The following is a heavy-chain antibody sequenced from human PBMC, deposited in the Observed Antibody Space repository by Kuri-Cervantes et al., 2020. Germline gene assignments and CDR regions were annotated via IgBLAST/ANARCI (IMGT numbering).Heavy chain of an antibody. Sequence: GESLKISCAASGFTFSSYDMSWVRQAPGKGLEWISGISGSGGTTYYVDSVKGRFTISRDNSKYTLYLQMNNLRAEDTAMFYCAKDFSGSGRGWFDPWGQGTLVTVSS. J-gene: IGHJ5*02. D-gene: IGHD3-10*01. V-gene: IGHV3-23*01. CDR2: ISGSGGTT. CDR3: AKDFSGSGRGWFDP. CDR1: GFTFSSYD.